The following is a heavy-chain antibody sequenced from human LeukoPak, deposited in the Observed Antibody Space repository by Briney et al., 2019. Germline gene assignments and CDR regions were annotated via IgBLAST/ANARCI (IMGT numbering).Heavy chain of an antibody. D-gene: IGHD3-22*01. Sequence: SGGSLRLSCAASGFTFHNYAMSWVRQAPGKGLEWVSAISSSGDITFYADSVRGRFTISRDNSRYTPYLQMNSLRAEDAAMYYCAKDRPNYHESNGHYYRRNGDSWGQGTLVTVSS. V-gene: IGHV3-23*01. CDR2: ISSSGDIT. J-gene: IGHJ5*01. CDR1: GFTFHNYA. CDR3: AKDRPNYHESNGHYYRRNGDS.